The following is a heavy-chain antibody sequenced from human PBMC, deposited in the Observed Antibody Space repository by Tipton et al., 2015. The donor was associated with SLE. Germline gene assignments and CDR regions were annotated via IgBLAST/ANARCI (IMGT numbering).Heavy chain of an antibody. V-gene: IGHV4-4*07. CDR3: ARGPADTYMAYYYMDV. Sequence: TLSLTCTVSGGSINSFYWTWVRQPAGKGLEWIGHFHSSGILNYNPSLKSRVTISVDTSKNQFSLKMSSMTAADTAVYYCARGPADTYMAYYYMDVWGKGTTVTVSS. CDR1: GGSINSFY. J-gene: IGHJ6*03. D-gene: IGHD5-18*01. CDR2: FHSSGIL.